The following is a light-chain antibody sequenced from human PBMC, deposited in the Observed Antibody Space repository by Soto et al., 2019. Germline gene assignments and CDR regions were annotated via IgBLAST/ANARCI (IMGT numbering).Light chain of an antibody. J-gene: IGKJ5*01. CDR3: QQYYSTPIT. CDR1: QTISSH. V-gene: IGKV1-39*01. CDR2: SAS. Sequence: DIQMTQSPSTLSGSVGDRVTVICLASQTISSHLNWYQQKPGIAPKLLIYSASSLQSGVPSRFSGSGSGTDFTLTISTLQPEDFATYYCQQYYSTPITVGPGTRLEIK.